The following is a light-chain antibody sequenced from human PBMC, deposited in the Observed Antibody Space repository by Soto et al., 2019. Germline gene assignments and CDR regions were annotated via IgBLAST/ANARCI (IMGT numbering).Light chain of an antibody. CDR1: QSLVHSDGNTY. J-gene: IGKJ2*01. CDR3: MQGTHSYT. CDR2: KVS. V-gene: IGKV2-30*02. Sequence: DVVMTQSPLSLPVTLGQPASISCRSSQSLVHSDGNTYLSWFQQRPGQSPRRLIYKVSRRDSGVPDIFSGSGSGTDFTLKISRLEAEDVGVYYCMQGTHSYTFGQGTRLDIK.